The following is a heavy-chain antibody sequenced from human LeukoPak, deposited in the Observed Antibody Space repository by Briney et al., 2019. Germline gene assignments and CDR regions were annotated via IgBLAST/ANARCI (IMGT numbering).Heavy chain of an antibody. CDR3: ARDWRFGEGLLVWGMDV. Sequence: ASVKVSCKASGYTFTGYYMHWVRQAPRQGLEWMGWINPNSGGTNYAQKFQGRVTMTRDTSISTAYMELSRLRSDDTAVYYCARDWRFGEGLLVWGMDVWGQGTTVTVSS. J-gene: IGHJ6*02. V-gene: IGHV1-2*02. D-gene: IGHD3-10*01. CDR2: INPNSGGT. CDR1: GYTFTGYY.